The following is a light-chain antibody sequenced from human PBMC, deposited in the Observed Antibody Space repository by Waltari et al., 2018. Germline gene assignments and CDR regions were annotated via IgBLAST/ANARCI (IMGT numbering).Light chain of an antibody. CDR3: QQRSNWPRGT. CDR2: DAS. V-gene: IGKV3-11*01. CDR1: QSVSSY. J-gene: IGKJ1*01. Sequence: EIVLTQSPATLSLSPGERATLSCWASQSVSSYLAWYQQKPGQAPRLLIYDASNRATGIPARFSGSGSGTDFTLTISSLEPEDFAVYYCQQRSNWPRGTFGQGTKVEIK.